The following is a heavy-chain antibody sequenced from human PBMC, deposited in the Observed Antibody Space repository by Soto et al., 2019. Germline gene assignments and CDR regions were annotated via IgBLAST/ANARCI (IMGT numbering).Heavy chain of an antibody. J-gene: IGHJ6*02. V-gene: IGHV1-2*02. D-gene: IGHD4-4*01. CDR3: ARFTDYYYYYGMDV. Sequence: GXPVKGACKAAGYPLSGYYVDWGRQAPGQGLEWMGWINPNSGGTNYAQKFQCRVTMTRDTSISTAYMELSRLRSDDTAVYYCARFTDYYYYYGMDVWGQGTTVTVSS. CDR2: INPNSGGT. CDR1: GYPLSGYY.